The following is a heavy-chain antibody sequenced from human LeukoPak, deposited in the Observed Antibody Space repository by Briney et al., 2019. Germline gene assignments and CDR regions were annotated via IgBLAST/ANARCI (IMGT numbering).Heavy chain of an antibody. CDR3: AEGAGRGSSYQFMDA. CDR2: VSSSSSYF. J-gene: IGHJ6*03. Sequence: GSLRLSCVASGFTFTTFSMNWVRQAPGKGLEWIASVSSSSSYFHYADSVKGRFTVSRDNANSSVSLQVNSLPPDDTAVYYCAEGAGRGSSYQFMDAWGKGTTVTVSS. CDR1: GFTFTTFS. V-gene: IGHV3-21*06. D-gene: IGHD2-2*01.